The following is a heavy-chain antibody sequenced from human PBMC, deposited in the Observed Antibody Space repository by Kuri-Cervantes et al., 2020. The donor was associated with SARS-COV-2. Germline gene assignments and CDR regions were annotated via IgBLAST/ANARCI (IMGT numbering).Heavy chain of an antibody. J-gene: IGHJ5*02. V-gene: IGHV4-34*01. CDR1: GFTFSSYA. CDR3: ARGQVVVVPAATPGGWFDP. Sequence: ESLKISCAASGFTFSSYAMSWVRQAPGKGLEWIGEINHSGSTNYNPSLKSRVTIPVDTSKNQFSLKLSSVTAADTAVYYCARGQVVVVPAATPGGWFDPWGQGTLVTVSS. D-gene: IGHD2-2*01. CDR2: INHSGST.